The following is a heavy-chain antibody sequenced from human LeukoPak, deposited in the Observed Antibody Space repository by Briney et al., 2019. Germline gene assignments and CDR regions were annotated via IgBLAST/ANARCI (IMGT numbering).Heavy chain of an antibody. V-gene: IGHV3-48*02. CDR1: GFTFSSYE. CDR3: AKHQAGHWYFDL. Sequence: GGSLRLSCAASGFTFSSYEMDWVRQAPGKGLEWVSYISSSSIYYADSVKGRFTISRDNAKNSLYLQMNSLRDEDTAMYYCAKHQAGHWYFDLWGRGTLVTVSS. CDR2: ISSSSI. J-gene: IGHJ2*01.